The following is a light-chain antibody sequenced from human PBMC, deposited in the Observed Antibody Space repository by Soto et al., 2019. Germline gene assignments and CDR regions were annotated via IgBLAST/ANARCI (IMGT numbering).Light chain of an antibody. CDR3: QQRSNWPPSIT. CDR2: DAS. CDR1: PSVSSY. Sequence: EIVLTQSPATLSLSPGERATLFCRASPSVSSYLAWYQQKPGQAPMLLIYDASNRATGIHARFIGSGSGTGFTHTISSLEPEDFAVYYCQQRSNWPPSITFGQGTRPESK. J-gene: IGKJ5*01. V-gene: IGKV3-11*01.